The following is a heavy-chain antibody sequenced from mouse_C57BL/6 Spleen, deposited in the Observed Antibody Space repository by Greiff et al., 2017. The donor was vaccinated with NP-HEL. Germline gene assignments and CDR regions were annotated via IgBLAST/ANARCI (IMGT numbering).Heavy chain of an antibody. CDR3: ARSWKNYYGSTLYYAMDY. Sequence: VQLQQSGPELVKPGASVKISCKASGYSFTGYYMNWVKQSPEKSLEWIGEINPSTGGTTYNQKFKAKATLTVDKSSSTAYMQLKSLTSEDSAVYYCARSWKNYYGSTLYYAMDYWGQGTSVTVSS. J-gene: IGHJ4*01. V-gene: IGHV1-42*01. D-gene: IGHD1-1*01. CDR2: INPSTGGT. CDR1: GYSFTGYY.